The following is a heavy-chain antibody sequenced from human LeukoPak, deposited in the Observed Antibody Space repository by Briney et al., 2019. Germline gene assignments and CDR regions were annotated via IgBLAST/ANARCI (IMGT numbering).Heavy chain of an antibody. Sequence: SETLSLTCTVSGFSISTYSWSWIRQPPGKGLEWVGYIYSSGGTDHNPSLKSRVTMSVDTSTNQLSLKLNSVTAADTAVYYCARAKRWENDAFDMWGQGTLVTVAS. CDR1: GFSISTYS. D-gene: IGHD1-26*01. V-gene: IGHV4-59*01. CDR2: IYSSGGT. J-gene: IGHJ3*02. CDR3: ARAKRWENDAFDM.